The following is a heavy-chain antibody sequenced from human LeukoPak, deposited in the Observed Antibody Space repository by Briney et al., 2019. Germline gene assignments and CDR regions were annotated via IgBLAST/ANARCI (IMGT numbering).Heavy chain of an antibody. D-gene: IGHD3-22*01. CDR1: GYTFTGYD. V-gene: IGHV1-8*01. J-gene: IGHJ4*02. CDR2: MNPNSGNT. Sequence: ASVKVSCTASGYTFTGYDINWVRQATGQGLEWMGWMNPNSGNTGYAQKFQGRVTMTRNTSISTAYMELSSLRSEDTAVYYCARVWGQGSSGYYPFWGQGTLVTVSS. CDR3: ARVWGQGSSGYYPF.